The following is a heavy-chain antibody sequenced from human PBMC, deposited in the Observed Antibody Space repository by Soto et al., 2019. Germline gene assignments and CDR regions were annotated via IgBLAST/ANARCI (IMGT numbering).Heavy chain of an antibody. D-gene: IGHD1-26*01. V-gene: IGHV4-28*01. CDR1: GYSISSSNW. CDR3: ARREIQGPIDY. J-gene: IGHJ4*02. CDR2: ISYSGTT. Sequence: QVQLQESGPGLVKPSDTLSLTCAVSGYSISSSNWWGWIRQPPGKGLEWIGYISYSGTTYYNPSLKSRVTLSVDTSKNQFSLKLTSVTAVDTAVYYCARREIQGPIDYWGQVTLVTVSS.